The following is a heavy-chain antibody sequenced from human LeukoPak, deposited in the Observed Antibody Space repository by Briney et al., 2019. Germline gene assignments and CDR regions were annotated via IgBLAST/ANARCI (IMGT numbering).Heavy chain of an antibody. CDR1: GFTFSSYE. Sequence: PGGSLRLSCAASGFTFSSYEMNWVRQAPGKGLEWLSYISSSGSTIYYADSVKGRFTISRDNAENSLYLQMNSLRAEDTAVYYCARRGDRSQFDYWGQGTLVTVSS. CDR3: ARRGDRSQFDY. J-gene: IGHJ4*02. V-gene: IGHV3-48*03. CDR2: ISSSGSTI.